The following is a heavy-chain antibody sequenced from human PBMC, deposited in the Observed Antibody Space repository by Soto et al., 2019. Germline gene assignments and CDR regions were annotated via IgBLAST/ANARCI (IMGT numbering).Heavy chain of an antibody. CDR3: ARDHGSGKSLGRWEDY. CDR1: GYTFTSYG. CDR2: ISAYNGNT. J-gene: IGHJ4*02. V-gene: IGHV1-18*01. Sequence: QVQLVQSGAEVKEPGASVKVSCKASGYTFTSYGISWVRQAPGQGREWMGWISAYNGNTNYAQKLQGRVTMTTDTSTSTAYMELRSLRSDDTAVYYCARDHGSGKSLGRWEDYWGQGTLVTVSS. D-gene: IGHD3-10*01.